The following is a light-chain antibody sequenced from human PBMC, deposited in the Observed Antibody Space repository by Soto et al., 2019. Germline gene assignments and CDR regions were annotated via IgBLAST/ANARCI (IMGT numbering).Light chain of an antibody. CDR1: QTVNNY. Sequence: ETVLTQSPATLSLSPGESATLSCRTSQTVNNYVAWYQQRHGQPPRLLIHDASKRATGVPARFSGSGSGTDFTLTITSLEPQDSAVYYCQQRSNSLTVXGGTKADIK. V-gene: IGKV3-11*01. CDR3: QQRSNSLT. CDR2: DAS. J-gene: IGKJ4*01.